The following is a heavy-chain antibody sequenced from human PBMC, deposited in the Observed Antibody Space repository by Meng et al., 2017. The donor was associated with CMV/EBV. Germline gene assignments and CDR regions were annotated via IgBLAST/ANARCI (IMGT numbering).Heavy chain of an antibody. V-gene: IGHV3-21*01. CDR1: GFTFSSYS. CDR3: ASLQMVRGVIPPYFDY. D-gene: IGHD3-10*01. CDR2: ISSSSSYI. Sequence: GESLKISCAASGFTFSSYSMNWVRQAPGKGLEWVSSISSSSSYIYYADSVKGRFTISRDNAKNSLYLQMNSLRAEDTAVYYCASLQMVRGVIPPYFDYWGQGTLVTVSS. J-gene: IGHJ4*02.